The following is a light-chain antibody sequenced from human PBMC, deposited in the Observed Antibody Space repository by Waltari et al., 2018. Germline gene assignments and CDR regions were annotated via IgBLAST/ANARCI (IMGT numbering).Light chain of an antibody. V-gene: IGLV4-69*01. CDR3: QTWGTAPHVV. J-gene: IGLJ2*01. Sequence: QLVLTQSPSASASLRATVRLTCTLSSGHGSFAIAWHPQQPAKGPGDVMKVNSDGSHSKGDGIPDRLSGSSSGAERYLNIFNLQSEDEADYYCQTWGTAPHVVFGAGTKLTVL. CDR1: SGHGSFA. CDR2: VNSDGSH.